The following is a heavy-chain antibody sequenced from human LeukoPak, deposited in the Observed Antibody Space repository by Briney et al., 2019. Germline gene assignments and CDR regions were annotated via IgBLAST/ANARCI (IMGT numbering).Heavy chain of an antibody. CDR1: GFPFRNYW. CDR2: INHSGST. J-gene: IGHJ5*02. D-gene: IGHD2-2*01. Sequence: PGGSLRLSCTASGFPFRNYWMHWVRQAPGKGLEWIGEINHSGSTNYNPSLKSRVTISVDTSKNQFSLKLSSVTAADTAVYYCARCYQLLCYWFDPWGQGTLVTVSS. V-gene: IGHV4-34*01. CDR3: ARCYQLLCYWFDP.